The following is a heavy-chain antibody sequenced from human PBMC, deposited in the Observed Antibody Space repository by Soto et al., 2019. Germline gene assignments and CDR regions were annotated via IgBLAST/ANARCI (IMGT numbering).Heavy chain of an antibody. J-gene: IGHJ4*02. CDR1: GFTFSSYS. CDR2: ISSSSSYI. D-gene: IGHD6-13*01. Sequence: PGGSLRLSXAASGFTFSSYSMNWVRQAPGKGLEWVSSISSSSSYIYYADSVKGRFTISRDNAKNSLYLQMNSLRAEDTAVYYCARAFDSSSPFDYWGQGTLVTVSS. V-gene: IGHV3-21*01. CDR3: ARAFDSSSPFDY.